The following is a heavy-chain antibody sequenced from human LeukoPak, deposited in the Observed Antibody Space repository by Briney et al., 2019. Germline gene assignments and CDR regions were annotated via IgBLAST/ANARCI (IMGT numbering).Heavy chain of an antibody. D-gene: IGHD3-10*01. CDR3: ARAGGYYGSGSYYEFDY. Sequence: SETLSLTCTVSGGSISSGDYYWSWIRQPPGKGLEWIGYIYYSGSTYYNPSLKSRVTISVDTSKNQFSLKLSSVTAADTAVYCCARAGGYYGSGSYYEFDYWGQGTLVTVSS. CDR2: IYYSGST. V-gene: IGHV4-30-4*01. CDR1: GGSISSGDYY. J-gene: IGHJ4*02.